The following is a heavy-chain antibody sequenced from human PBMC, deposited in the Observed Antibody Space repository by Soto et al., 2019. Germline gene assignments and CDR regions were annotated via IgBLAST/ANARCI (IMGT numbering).Heavy chain of an antibody. D-gene: IGHD2-15*01. Sequence: GGSLRLSCAASGFTFSSYGMHWVRQAPGKGLEWVAVISYDGSNKYYADSVKGRFTISRDNSKNTLYRQMNSLRAEDTAVYYCAKGILTQYCSGGSCYNRAGLYYYYGMDVWGQGTTVTVSS. CDR3: AKGILTQYCSGGSCYNRAGLYYYYGMDV. V-gene: IGHV3-30*18. J-gene: IGHJ6*02. CDR1: GFTFSSYG. CDR2: ISYDGSNK.